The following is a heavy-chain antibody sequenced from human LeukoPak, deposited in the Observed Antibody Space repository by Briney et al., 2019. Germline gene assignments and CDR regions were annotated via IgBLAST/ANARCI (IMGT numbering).Heavy chain of an antibody. CDR2: ISSSSSYI. Sequence: PGGSLRLSCAASGFTFSSYSMNWVRQAPGKGLEWVSSISSSSSYIYYADSVKGRFTISRDNAKNSLYLQMNSLRAEDTAVYYCARVAGTAVAGTDWGQGTLVTVSS. CDR3: ARVAGTAVAGTD. CDR1: GFTFSSYS. V-gene: IGHV3-21*01. J-gene: IGHJ4*02. D-gene: IGHD6-19*01.